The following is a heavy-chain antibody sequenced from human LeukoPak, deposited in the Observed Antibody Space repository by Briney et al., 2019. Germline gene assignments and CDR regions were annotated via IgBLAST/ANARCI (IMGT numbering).Heavy chain of an antibody. D-gene: IGHD6-6*01. J-gene: IGHJ4*02. Sequence: GASVKVSCKASGYTFTSYDINWVRQATGQGLEWMGRMNPNSGNTGYAQKFQGRVTITRNTSISTAYMELSSLRSEDTAVYYCARGRISSIAARLTLEYWGQGTLVTVSS. CDR3: ARGRISSIAARLTLEY. V-gene: IGHV1-8*03. CDR1: GYTFTSYD. CDR2: MNPNSGNT.